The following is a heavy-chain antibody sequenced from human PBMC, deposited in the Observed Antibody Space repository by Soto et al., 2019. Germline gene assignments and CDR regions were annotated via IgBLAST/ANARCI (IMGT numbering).Heavy chain of an antibody. D-gene: IGHD2-15*01. J-gene: IGHJ4*02. CDR1: GCSISSINDY. CDR3: ARHTPAISISDH. V-gene: IGHV4-39*01. Sequence: LSLTCTVSGCSISSINDYWGWIRPPPGKGLEWIGSIYYSGSTYYNPSLKSRVTISVDTPKNQFSLKLSSVTAADTAVYYCARHTPAISISDHWGQGTLVTVSS. CDR2: IYYSGST.